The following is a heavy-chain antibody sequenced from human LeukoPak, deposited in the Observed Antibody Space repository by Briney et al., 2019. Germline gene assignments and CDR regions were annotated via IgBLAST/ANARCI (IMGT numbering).Heavy chain of an antibody. Sequence: WASVKVSCKVSGYTLTELSMHWVRQAPGKGLEWMGGFDPEDGETIYAQKFQGRVTMAEDTSTDTAYMELSSLRSEDTAVYYCATSGYCSGGSCYLFQHWGQGTLVTVSS. CDR2: FDPEDGET. CDR3: ATSGYCSGGSCYLFQH. J-gene: IGHJ1*01. V-gene: IGHV1-24*01. D-gene: IGHD2-15*01. CDR1: GYTLTELS.